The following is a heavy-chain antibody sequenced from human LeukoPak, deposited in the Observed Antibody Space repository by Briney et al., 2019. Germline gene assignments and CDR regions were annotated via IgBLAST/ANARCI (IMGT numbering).Heavy chain of an antibody. CDR3: ARDLVTFGGVIVSDP. D-gene: IGHD3-16*02. V-gene: IGHV1-46*01. CDR2: INPSGGST. J-gene: IGHJ5*02. Sequence: ASVKVSCKASGYTFTSYYMHWVRQAPGQGLEWMGIINPSGGSTSYAQKFQGRVSMTRDMSTSTVYMELSSLRSEDTAVYYCARDLVTFGGVIVSDPWGQGTLVTVSS. CDR1: GYTFTSYY.